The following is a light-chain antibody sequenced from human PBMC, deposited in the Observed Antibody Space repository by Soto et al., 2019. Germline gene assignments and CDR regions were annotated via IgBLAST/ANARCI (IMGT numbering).Light chain of an antibody. V-gene: IGLV2-11*01. Sequence: QSVLTQPRSVSGSPGQSVTISCTGTSSYVGAYNYVSWYQQHPGKVPKLMIYDVSRRPSGVPDRFSGSKSGNTASLTISGLQADDEADYYCCSYAGSYTLVFGGGTKLTVL. CDR3: CSYAGSYTLV. CDR1: SSYVGAYNY. CDR2: DVS. J-gene: IGLJ3*02.